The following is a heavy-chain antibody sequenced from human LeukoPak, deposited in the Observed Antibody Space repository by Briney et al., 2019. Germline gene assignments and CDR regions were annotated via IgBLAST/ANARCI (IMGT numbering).Heavy chain of an antibody. CDR2: ISYDGSNK. Sequence: GGSLRLSCAASGLTFSTYGMHWVRQAPGKGLEWVAVISYDGSNKYYADSVKGRFTISRDNSKNTLYLQMNSLRAGDTAVYYCAKDREDYYDSSGYFDPWGQGTLVTVSS. D-gene: IGHD3-22*01. J-gene: IGHJ5*02. CDR3: AKDREDYYDSSGYFDP. V-gene: IGHV3-30*02. CDR1: GLTFSTYG.